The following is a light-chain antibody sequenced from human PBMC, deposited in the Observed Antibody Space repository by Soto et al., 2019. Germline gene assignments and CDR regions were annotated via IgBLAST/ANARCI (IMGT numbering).Light chain of an antibody. Sequence: QSALTQPPSASGSPGQSVTISCTGTSGDVGAYNYVSWYQQHPGKAPKLMIYEVNKRPSGVPDRFSGSKSGNTAPLTVSGLQADDEADYYCSSYAGSNRVFGTGTKVTVL. CDR1: SGDVGAYNY. V-gene: IGLV2-8*01. J-gene: IGLJ1*01. CDR3: SSYAGSNRV. CDR2: EVN.